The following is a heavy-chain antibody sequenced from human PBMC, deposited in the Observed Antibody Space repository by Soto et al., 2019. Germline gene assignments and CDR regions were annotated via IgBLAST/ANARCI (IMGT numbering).Heavy chain of an antibody. CDR3: ARDYYDILTGYYSPALYYYYAMDV. J-gene: IGHJ6*02. V-gene: IGHV1-18*01. D-gene: IGHD3-9*01. Sequence: ASVKVSCKASGYTFTNYCISWVRQAPGQGLEWVGWISAYNGNTKYAQKVQGRVTMTIDTSTSTAYMELRSLRSDDTAVYYCARDYYDILTGYYSPALYYYYAMDVWGQGTTVTVSS. CDR1: GYTFTNYC. CDR2: ISAYNGNT.